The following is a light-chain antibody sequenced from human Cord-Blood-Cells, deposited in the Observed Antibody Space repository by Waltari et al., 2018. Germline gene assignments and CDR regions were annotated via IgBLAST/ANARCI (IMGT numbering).Light chain of an antibody. CDR3: QQYGSSPRT. J-gene: IGKJ1*01. CDR1: QRVSSSY. V-gene: IGKV3-20*01. Sequence: EIVLTQSPGTLSLSPGERATLSCRASQRVSSSYLAWYQQKPGQAPRLLIYRASSRATGIPDRFSGSGSGTDFTLTISRLEPEDFAVYYCQQYGSSPRTFGQGTKVEIK. CDR2: RAS.